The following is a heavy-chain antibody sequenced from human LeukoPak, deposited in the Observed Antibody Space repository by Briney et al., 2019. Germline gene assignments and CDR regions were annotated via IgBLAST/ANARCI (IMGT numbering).Heavy chain of an antibody. D-gene: IGHD2-15*01. CDR3: ARGGYCSGGSCYPAHFDH. Sequence: GGSLRLSCAASGFTFSKYTMHWVRQAPGKGLEWVAVISCEGNNKYYADSVKGRFASSGDKSKNTLYLQMNSLRPEDTAVYYCARGGYCSGGSCYPAHFDHWGQGTLVTVSS. V-gene: IGHV3-30*09. CDR2: ISCEGNNK. J-gene: IGHJ4*02. CDR1: GFTFSKYT.